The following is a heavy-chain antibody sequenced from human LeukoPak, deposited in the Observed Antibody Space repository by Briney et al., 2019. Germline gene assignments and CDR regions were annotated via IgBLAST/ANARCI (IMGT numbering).Heavy chain of an antibody. Sequence: PSETLSLTCTVSGGSISSSSYYWGWIRQPPGKGLEWIGSIYYSGSTYYNPSLKSRVTISVDTSKNQFSLKLSSVTAADTAVYYCARPVSRFDPWGQGTLVTVSS. CDR1: GGSISSSSYY. D-gene: IGHD6-19*01. V-gene: IGHV4-39*07. CDR2: IYYSGST. CDR3: ARPVSRFDP. J-gene: IGHJ5*02.